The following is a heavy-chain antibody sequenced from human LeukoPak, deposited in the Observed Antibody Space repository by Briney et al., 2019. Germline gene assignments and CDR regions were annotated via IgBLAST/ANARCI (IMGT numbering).Heavy chain of an antibody. CDR1: GFAFSSYN. D-gene: IGHD3-22*01. Sequence: GGSLRLSCAASGFAFSSYNMNWVRQAPGKGREWISYIGSSGSPTHYADSVGGRFTISRDNAKNSLYLRMNSLRDEDTAVYFCARRPYSDTSGRLSDVWGQGTTVTVSS. V-gene: IGHV3-48*02. CDR2: IGSSGSPT. J-gene: IGHJ6*02. CDR3: ARRPYSDTSGRLSDV.